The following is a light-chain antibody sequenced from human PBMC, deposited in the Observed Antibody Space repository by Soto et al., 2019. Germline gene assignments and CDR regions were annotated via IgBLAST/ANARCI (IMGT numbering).Light chain of an antibody. V-gene: IGLV1-47*02. CDR3: AAWDDSLSGYV. CDR1: SFNIGSNY. Sequence: QSVLTQPPSASGTPGQRVTISCSGSSFNIGSNYVYWYQQLPGTAPKLLIYSNNQRPSGVPDRFSGSKSGTSASLATSGLRSEDEADYYCAAWDDSLSGYVFGTGTKLTVL. J-gene: IGLJ1*01. CDR2: SNN.